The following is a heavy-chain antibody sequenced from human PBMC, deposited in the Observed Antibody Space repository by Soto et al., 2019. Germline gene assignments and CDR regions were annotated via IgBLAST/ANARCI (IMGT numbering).Heavy chain of an antibody. J-gene: IGHJ4*02. CDR2: IYYSGST. Sequence: PSETLSLTCTVSGGSIISYYWSWRRQPPGKGLEWIGYIYYSGSTNYNPSLKSRVTISVDTSKNQFSLKLSSVTAADTAVYYCARVAAVAGTGFDYWGQGTLVTVSS. V-gene: IGHV4-59*01. CDR1: GGSIISYY. D-gene: IGHD6-19*01. CDR3: ARVAAVAGTGFDY.